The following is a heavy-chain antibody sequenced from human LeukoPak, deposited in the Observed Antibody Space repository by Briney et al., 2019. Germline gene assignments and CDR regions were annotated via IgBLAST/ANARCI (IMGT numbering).Heavy chain of an antibody. CDR2: IYYSGST. Sequence: SETLSLTCTVSGGSISSYYWSWIRQPPGKGLEWIGYIYYSGSTNYNPSLKSRVTISVDTSKNQFSLKLSPVTAADTAVYYCASGYYDILTGYHKYFQHWGQGTLVTVSS. CDR3: ASGYYDILTGYHKYFQH. J-gene: IGHJ1*01. D-gene: IGHD3-9*01. V-gene: IGHV4-59*01. CDR1: GGSISSYY.